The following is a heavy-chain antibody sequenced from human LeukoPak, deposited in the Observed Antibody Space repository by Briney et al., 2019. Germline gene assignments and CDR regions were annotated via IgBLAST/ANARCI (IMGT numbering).Heavy chain of an antibody. D-gene: IGHD2-2*01. CDR1: GFTFSSFA. J-gene: IGHJ5*02. Sequence: GGSLRLSCVASGFTFSSFAMSWVRQAPGKGLQWVSFISGSGGSIYYADSVEGRFTISRDNSKNTVFLEMNNLRTEDAAIYYCAKSYQLSKYNWFDPWGQGTLVTVSS. CDR3: AKSYQLSKYNWFDP. CDR2: ISGSGGSI. V-gene: IGHV3-23*01.